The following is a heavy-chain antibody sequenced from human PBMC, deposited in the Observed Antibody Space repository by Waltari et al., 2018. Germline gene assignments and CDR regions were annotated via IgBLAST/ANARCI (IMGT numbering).Heavy chain of an antibody. CDR2: ISSSSSYI. Sequence: EVQLVESGGGLVKPGGSLRLSCAASGFTFSSYSMNWVRQAPGKGLEWVSSISSSSSYIYYADSVKGRFTISRDNAKNSLYLQMNSLRAEDTAVYYCARRRVAAAGTGPYFDYWGQGTLVTVSS. CDR1: GFTFSSYS. D-gene: IGHD6-13*01. J-gene: IGHJ4*02. V-gene: IGHV3-21*01. CDR3: ARRRVAAAGTGPYFDY.